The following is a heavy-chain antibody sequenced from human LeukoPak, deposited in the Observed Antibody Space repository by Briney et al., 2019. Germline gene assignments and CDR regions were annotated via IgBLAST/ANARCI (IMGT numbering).Heavy chain of an antibody. V-gene: IGHV1-8*01. CDR2: MNPNTGNT. J-gene: IGHJ5*01. CDR1: GYTFTIYD. D-gene: IGHD5-24*01. CDR3: ARTPRNGHIES. Sequence: ASVKVSCKASGYTFTIYDINWVRQATGQGLEWMGWMNPNTGNTGYAQKFQGRVTMTRNTSISTAYMDLSSLRSEDTAVHYCARTPRNGHIESWGQGTLVTVSS.